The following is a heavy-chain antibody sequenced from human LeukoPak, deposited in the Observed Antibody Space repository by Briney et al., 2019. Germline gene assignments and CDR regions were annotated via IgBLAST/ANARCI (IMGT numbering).Heavy chain of an antibody. V-gene: IGHV4-39*02. D-gene: IGHD5-18*01. CDR3: ARDRGYSYGYSDHFDY. CDR1: GDSISSSSYY. Sequence: SETLSLTCTVSGDSISSSSYYWGWIRQPPGKGLEWIGSIYYSGSTYYNPSLKSRVTISVDTSKNQFSLKLSSVTATDTAVYYCARDRGYSYGYSDHFDYWGQGTLVTVSS. J-gene: IGHJ4*02. CDR2: IYYSGST.